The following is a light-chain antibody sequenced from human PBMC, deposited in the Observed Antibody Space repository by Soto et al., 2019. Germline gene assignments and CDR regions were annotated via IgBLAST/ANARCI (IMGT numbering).Light chain of an antibody. V-gene: IGKV1-33*01. CDR3: QHYENLPFT. J-gene: IGKJ3*01. CDR2: DAS. CDR1: QSISSY. Sequence: DIQMTQSPSSLSASVGDRVTITCRASQSISSYLNWYQQRPGRAPKLLIYDASTLETGVPSRFSGSGSGTVFTFTITSLQPEDIATYYCQHYENLPFTFGPGTKVAI.